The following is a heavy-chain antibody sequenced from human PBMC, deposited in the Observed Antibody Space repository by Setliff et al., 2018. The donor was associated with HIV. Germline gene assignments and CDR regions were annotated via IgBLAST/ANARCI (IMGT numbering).Heavy chain of an antibody. CDR1: GDTDFY. J-gene: IGHJ4*02. CDR2: IHASGKT. CDR3: ATLDPSGGNFLAY. Sequence: PSETLSLTCTVSGDTDFYWNWIRQPPGKGLEWIGYIHASGKTNYNPSLKSRVTISLDTSKMQFSLHLTSVTAADTAVYYWATLDPSGGNFLAYWGQGTLVTVSS. D-gene: IGHD2-21*02. V-gene: IGHV4-4*09.